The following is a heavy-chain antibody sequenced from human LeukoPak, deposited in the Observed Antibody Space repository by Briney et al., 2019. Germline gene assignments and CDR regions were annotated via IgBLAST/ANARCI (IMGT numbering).Heavy chain of an antibody. CDR3: ARFSQYYDSPTHYLDY. D-gene: IGHD3-16*01. CDR2: ISYSGIT. J-gene: IGHJ4*02. CDR1: GDSISSYS. V-gene: IGHV4-59*08. Sequence: SETLSLTCIVSGDSISSYSWSWIRQPPGRGLEWIGYISYSGITSYNPSFKSRVTISVDTSKNQFSLRLNSVTAADTAVYYCARFSQYYDSPTHYLDYWGQGILVTVSS.